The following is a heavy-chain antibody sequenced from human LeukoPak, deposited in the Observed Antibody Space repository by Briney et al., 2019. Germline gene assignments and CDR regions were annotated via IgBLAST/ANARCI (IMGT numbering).Heavy chain of an antibody. Sequence: GRSLRLSCAASGFTFDDYAMHWVRQAPGKGLEWVSGISWNSGSIGYADSVKGRFTISRDNAKNSLYLQMNSLRAEDTALYYCAKDRSLWEPSRRIFDYWGQGTLVTVSS. CDR3: AKDRSLWEPSRRIFDY. J-gene: IGHJ4*02. D-gene: IGHD1-26*01. CDR2: ISWNSGSI. CDR1: GFTFDDYA. V-gene: IGHV3-9*01.